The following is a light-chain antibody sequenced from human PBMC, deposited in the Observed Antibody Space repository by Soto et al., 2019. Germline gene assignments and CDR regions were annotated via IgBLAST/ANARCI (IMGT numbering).Light chain of an antibody. CDR3: QSYDSSNPVV. V-gene: IGLV6-57*04. J-gene: IGLJ2*01. Sequence: NFMLTQPPSVSESPGKTVTISCTRSSGSIATSYVQWYQQRPGSAPTTMIYEDNQRPSWVPDRFSGSIDSSSNSASLTISGLKTEDEADYYCQSYDSSNPVVFGGGTQLTVL. CDR1: SGSIATSY. CDR2: EDN.